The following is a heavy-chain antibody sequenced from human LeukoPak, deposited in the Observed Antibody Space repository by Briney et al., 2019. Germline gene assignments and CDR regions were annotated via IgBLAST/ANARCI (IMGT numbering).Heavy chain of an antibody. V-gene: IGHV3-7*04. Sequence: PGGSLRLSCAASGFTFSNYWMSWVRQAPGKGLEWVANIKHIGSEKYYVDSVKGRFTISRDNAKNSLYLQMNSLRAEDTALYYCARYSDYDDDAFDIWGQGTMVTVSS. D-gene: IGHD5-12*01. CDR3: ARYSDYDDDAFDI. CDR1: GFTFSNYW. J-gene: IGHJ3*02. CDR2: IKHIGSEK.